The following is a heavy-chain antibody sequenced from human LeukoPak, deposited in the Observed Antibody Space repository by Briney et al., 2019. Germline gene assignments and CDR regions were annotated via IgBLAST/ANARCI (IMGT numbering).Heavy chain of an antibody. CDR1: GFTFSSYG. Sequence: GGSLRLSCAASGFTFSSYGMHWVRQAPGKGLEWVAVIWFDGSNNYYADSVKGRFTISRDNSKNTVCLQMNSLRVEDTAVYYCTRKAGTTPFDYWGQGTLVTVSS. J-gene: IGHJ4*02. V-gene: IGHV3-33*01. CDR2: IWFDGSNN. CDR3: TRKAGTTPFDY. D-gene: IGHD1-1*01.